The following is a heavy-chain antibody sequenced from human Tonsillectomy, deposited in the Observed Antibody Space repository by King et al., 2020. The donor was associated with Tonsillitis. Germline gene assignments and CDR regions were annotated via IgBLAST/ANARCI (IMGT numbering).Heavy chain of an antibody. CDR2: IYYSGST. CDR1: GGSISSGGYY. J-gene: IGHJ4*02. Sequence: VQLQESGPGLVKPSQTLSLTCTVSGGSISSGGYYWSWIRQHPGKGLEWIGYIYYSGSTYYNPSLMRRVTISLDTSKNQFSLKLSSVTAADTAVYYCAGYSGYDAALDYWGQGTLVTVSS. V-gene: IGHV4-31*03. D-gene: IGHD5-12*01. CDR3: AGYSGYDAALDY.